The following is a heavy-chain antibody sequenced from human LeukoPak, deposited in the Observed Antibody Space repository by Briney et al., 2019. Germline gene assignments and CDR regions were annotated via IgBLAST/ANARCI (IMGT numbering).Heavy chain of an antibody. V-gene: IGHV3-48*03. D-gene: IGHD3-10*02. Sequence: GGSLRLSCAASGLTFSSYAMSWVRQAPGKGLEWVSYISSSGSTIYYADSVKGRVTISRDNAKNSLYLQMNSLRAEDTAVYYCAELGITMIGGVWGKGTTVTISS. CDR3: AELGITMIGGV. CDR1: GLTFSSYA. CDR2: ISSSGSTI. J-gene: IGHJ6*04.